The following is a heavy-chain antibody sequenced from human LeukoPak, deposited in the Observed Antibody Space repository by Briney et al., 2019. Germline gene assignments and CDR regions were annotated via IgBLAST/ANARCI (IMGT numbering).Heavy chain of an antibody. CDR2: ITSSGDST. Sequence: GGSLRLSCAASGFTFSSYSMNWVRQAPGKGLEWVSGITSSGDSTYYTDSVKGRFTISRDNSKNTLYLQMNSLRAEDSAVYYCAKPPEYFDLWGRGTLVTVSS. CDR1: GFTFSSYS. CDR3: AKPPEYFDL. D-gene: IGHD1-14*01. V-gene: IGHV3-23*01. J-gene: IGHJ2*01.